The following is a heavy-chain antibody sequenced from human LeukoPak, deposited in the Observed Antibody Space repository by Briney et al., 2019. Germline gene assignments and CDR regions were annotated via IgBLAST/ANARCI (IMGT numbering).Heavy chain of an antibody. CDR1: GFTFNNYN. CDR2: MSGSSSYI. Sequence: GGSLRLSCAASGFTFNNYNMNWVRQAPGKGLEWVSSMSGSSSYIYYADSVKGRFTISRDNAKNSLYLQMNSLRAEDTAVYYCARDAGYGYDRFDYWGQGTQVTVSS. D-gene: IGHD5-18*01. J-gene: IGHJ4*02. V-gene: IGHV3-21*01. CDR3: ARDAGYGYDRFDY.